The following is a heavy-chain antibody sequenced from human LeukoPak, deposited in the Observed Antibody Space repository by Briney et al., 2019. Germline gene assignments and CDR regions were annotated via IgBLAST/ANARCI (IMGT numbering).Heavy chain of an antibody. D-gene: IGHD6-13*01. CDR1: GFTFSSYW. Sequence: GGSLRLSCAASGFTFSSYWMHWVRQAPGKGLVWVSRINSDGSSTSYADSVKGRFTISRDNAKNTLYLQTNSLRAEDTAVYYCARPLLIAAAGTRFPDYWGQGTLVTVSS. CDR3: ARPLLIAAAGTRFPDY. V-gene: IGHV3-74*01. CDR2: INSDGSST. J-gene: IGHJ4*02.